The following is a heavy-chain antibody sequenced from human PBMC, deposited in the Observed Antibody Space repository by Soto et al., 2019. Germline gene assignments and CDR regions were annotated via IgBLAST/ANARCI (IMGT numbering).Heavy chain of an antibody. D-gene: IGHD2-21*02. CDR2: MYHTGST. CDR3: ARDLWGYCGTDCYQLDV. Sequence: XTLCVRISVAWGSSVVFGGRWILHTPGKRLEWSGYMYHTGSTVYNPSFKSRVTISVDTSKNQFSLKLNSVTAADTAVYYCARDLWGYCGTDCYQLDVWGHGTTVNAP. J-gene: IGHJ6*02. V-gene: IGHV4-59*01. CDR1: WGSSVVFG.